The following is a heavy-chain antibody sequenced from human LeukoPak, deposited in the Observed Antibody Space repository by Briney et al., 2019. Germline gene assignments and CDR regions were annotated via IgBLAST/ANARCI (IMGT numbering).Heavy chain of an antibody. D-gene: IGHD7-27*01. CDR3: ASNWGGDEYYFDY. Sequence: ASETLSLTCTVSGGSISSSSYYWGWIRQPPGKGLEWIASIYYSVSTYYNPSLKSRVTISVDTSKNQFSLRLSSVTAADTAVYYCASNWGGDEYYFDYWGQGSLVTVSS. V-gene: IGHV4-39*01. CDR2: IYYSVST. CDR1: GGSISSSSYY. J-gene: IGHJ4*02.